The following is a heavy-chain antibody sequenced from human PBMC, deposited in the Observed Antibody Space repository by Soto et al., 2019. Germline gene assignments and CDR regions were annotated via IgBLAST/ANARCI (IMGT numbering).Heavy chain of an antibody. CDR1: GYIFTNYA. D-gene: IGHD1-1*01. J-gene: IGHJ4*02. CDR3: ARRRERYFDY. V-gene: IGHV1-3*04. CDR2: INTGNGNT. Sequence: QVQLVQSETEVKKPGASVKVSCKTSGYIFTNYAIHWVRQAPGQMLEWMGWINTGNGNTKYSQKFQDRVTIAGDTSASTAYMELSSLTSEDTAVYYCARRRERYFDYWGQGTLVTVSS.